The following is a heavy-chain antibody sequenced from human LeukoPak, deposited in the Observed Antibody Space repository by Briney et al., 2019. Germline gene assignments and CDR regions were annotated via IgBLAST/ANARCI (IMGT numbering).Heavy chain of an antibody. J-gene: IGHJ4*02. CDR3: AIRGKTTVTTWFDY. Sequence: SGGSLRLSCAASGFTFSSYGMHWVRQAPGKWLEWVAFIRYDGSNKYYADSVKGRFTISRDNSKNTLYLQMNSLRAEDTAVYYCAIRGKTTVTTWFDYWGQGTLVTVSS. D-gene: IGHD4-17*01. V-gene: IGHV3-30*02. CDR1: GFTFSSYG. CDR2: IRYDGSNK.